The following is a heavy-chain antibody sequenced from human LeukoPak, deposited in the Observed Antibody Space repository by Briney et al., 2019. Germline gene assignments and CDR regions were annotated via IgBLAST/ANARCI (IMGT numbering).Heavy chain of an antibody. CDR2: INDNGRST. J-gene: IGHJ4*02. V-gene: IGHV3-64D*09. CDR3: VKYSSGWYYDY. D-gene: IGHD6-19*01. Sequence: GGSLRLSCSASGFTFSKYAMHWVRQAPGKGLEYVSAINDNGRSTYYADSVKGRFSISRDNSKNTLYLQMSSLRAEDTAVYYCVKYSSGWYYDYWGQETLVTVSS. CDR1: GFTFSKYA.